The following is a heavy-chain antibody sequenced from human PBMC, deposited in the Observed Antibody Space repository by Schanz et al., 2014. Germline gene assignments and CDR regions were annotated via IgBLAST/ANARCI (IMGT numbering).Heavy chain of an antibody. D-gene: IGHD3-10*01. J-gene: IGHJ4*02. CDR2: ISGSGAST. CDR3: AKYQGSYGSGSYSCFDY. V-gene: IGHV3-23*01. CDR1: GVTFSSYA. Sequence: EVQLLESGGGFVQPGGSLRLSCVASGVTFSSYAMSWVRQASGKGLEWVSAISGSGASTYYADSVKGRFTISRDNSKNTLYLQMNSLRAEDTAVYYCAKYQGSYGSGSYSCFDYWGQGTLATVSS.